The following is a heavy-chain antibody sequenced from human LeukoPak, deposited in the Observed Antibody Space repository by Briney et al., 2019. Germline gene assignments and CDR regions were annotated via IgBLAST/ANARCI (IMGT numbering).Heavy chain of an antibody. V-gene: IGHV3-30-3*01. CDR3: ARDLYCSSTSCYGDYYYGMDV. CDR1: GFTFSSYA. CDR2: ISYDGSNK. Sequence: GGSLRLSCAASGFTFSSYAMHWVRQAPGKGLEGVAVISYDGSNKYYADSVKGRFTISRDNSKNTLYLQMNSLRAEDTAVYYCARDLYCSSTSCYGDYYYGMDVWGQGTTVTVSS. J-gene: IGHJ6*02. D-gene: IGHD2-2*01.